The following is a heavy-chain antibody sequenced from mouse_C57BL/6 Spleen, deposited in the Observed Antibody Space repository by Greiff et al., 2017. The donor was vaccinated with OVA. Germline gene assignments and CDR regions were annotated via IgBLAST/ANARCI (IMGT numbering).Heavy chain of an antibody. D-gene: IGHD4-1*01. Sequence: EVKVEESGGGLVQPGGSMKLSCVASGFTFSNYWMNWVRQSPEKGLEWVAQIRLKSDNYATHYAESVKGRFTISRDDSKSSVYLQMNNLRAEDTGIYYCTATSLGGVYWGQGTTLTVSS. CDR2: IRLKSDNYAT. V-gene: IGHV6-3*01. CDR3: TATSLGGVY. J-gene: IGHJ2*01. CDR1: GFTFSNYW.